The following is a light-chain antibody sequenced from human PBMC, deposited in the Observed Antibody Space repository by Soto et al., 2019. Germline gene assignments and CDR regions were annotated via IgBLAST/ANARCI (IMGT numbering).Light chain of an antibody. J-gene: IGKJ1*01. CDR1: QSVSSN. V-gene: IGKV3-15*01. Sequence: EIVMTQSPATLSVSPGERATLSCRASQSVSSNLAWYQQKPGQAPRLLIYGASTRATGIPARFSGSGSGTVFTLTSSSLQDEDVAVYYWQQYNNWPWTFGQGTKVEIK. CDR2: GAS. CDR3: QQYNNWPWT.